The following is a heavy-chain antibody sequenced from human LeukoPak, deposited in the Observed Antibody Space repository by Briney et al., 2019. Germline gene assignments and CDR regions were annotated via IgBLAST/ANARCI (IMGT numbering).Heavy chain of an antibody. CDR3: ASSSWSSEYFHY. D-gene: IGHD6-13*01. V-gene: IGHV3-66*01. CDR1: GFTVSDNY. Sequence: PGGSLRLSCAASGFTVSDNYMSWVRQAPGKGLEWVSVFYSGGSTRYADSVKGRFTISRDNSKNTLYLQLNSLRAEDTAVYFCASSSWSSEYFHYGGQGTLVTVSS. CDR2: FYSGGST. J-gene: IGHJ1*01.